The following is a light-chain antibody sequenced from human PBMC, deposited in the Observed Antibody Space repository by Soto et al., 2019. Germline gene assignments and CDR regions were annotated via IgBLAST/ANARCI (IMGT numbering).Light chain of an antibody. CDR1: SSNIGAGYD. CDR3: QSYDSSLSASV. Sequence: QSLLTQPPSVSGAPGQRVTISCTGSSSNIGAGYDVHWHLQLPGTAPKLLIYANNQRPSGVPDRFSGSRSGTSAPLAVTGLQPDDEAYYYCQSYDSSLSASVVGPGTKVTVL. CDR2: ANN. J-gene: IGLJ1*01. V-gene: IGLV1-40*01.